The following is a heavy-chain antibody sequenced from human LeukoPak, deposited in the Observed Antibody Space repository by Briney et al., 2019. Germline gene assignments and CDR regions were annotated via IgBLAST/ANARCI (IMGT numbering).Heavy chain of an antibody. Sequence: SETVSLTCAVYGGSLSGNYWTWIRQPPGKGLEWIGEINRSGSTNYNPSLKSRVTMSVDTSKNQFSLKLSSVTAADTAVYYCARLVACCAGDCLDYWGQGTLVTVSS. J-gene: IGHJ4*02. CDR1: GGSLSGNY. CDR3: ARLVACCAGDCLDY. CDR2: INRSGST. D-gene: IGHD2-21*01. V-gene: IGHV4-34*01.